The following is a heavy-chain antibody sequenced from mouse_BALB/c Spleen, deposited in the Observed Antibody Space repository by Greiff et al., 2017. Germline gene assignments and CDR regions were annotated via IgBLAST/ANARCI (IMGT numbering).Heavy chain of an antibody. V-gene: IGHV5-6-4*01. CDR1: GFTFSSYT. Sequence: EVKLQESGGGLVKPGGSLKLSCAASGFTFSSYTMSWVRQTPEKSLEWVATISSGGSYTYYPDSVKGRFTISRDNAKNTLYLQMSSLKSEDTAKYYCTSVYYDYGMDYWGQGTSVTVSS. CDR2: ISSGGSYT. D-gene: IGHD2-4*01. CDR3: TSVYYDYGMDY. J-gene: IGHJ4*01.